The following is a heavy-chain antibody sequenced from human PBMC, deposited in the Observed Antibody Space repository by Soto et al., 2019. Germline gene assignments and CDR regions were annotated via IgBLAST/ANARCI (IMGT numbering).Heavy chain of an antibody. D-gene: IGHD6-6*01. CDR3: ASGPTARPHYYYYGMDV. CDR1: GGTFSSYA. Sequence: ASVKVSCKASGGTFSSYAISWVRQAPGQGLEWMGGIIPIFGTANYAQKFQGRVTITADESTSTAYMELSSLRSEDTAVYYCASGPTARPHYYYYGMDVWGQGTTVTVSS. J-gene: IGHJ6*02. CDR2: IIPIFGTA. V-gene: IGHV1-69*13.